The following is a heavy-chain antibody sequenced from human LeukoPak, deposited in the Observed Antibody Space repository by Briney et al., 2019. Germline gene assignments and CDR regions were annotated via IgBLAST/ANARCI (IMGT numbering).Heavy chain of an antibody. Sequence: TLSLTCTVSGGSISSYYWSWIRQPPGKGLEWLALIYWDDDKRYSPSLKNRLTITKDTSKNQVVLTMTNMDPVDTATYYCAQRIGRGARPFDYWGQGTLVTVSS. D-gene: IGHD1-26*01. CDR3: AQRIGRGARPFDY. CDR2: IYWDDDK. V-gene: IGHV2-5*08. J-gene: IGHJ4*02. CDR1: GGSISSYYW.